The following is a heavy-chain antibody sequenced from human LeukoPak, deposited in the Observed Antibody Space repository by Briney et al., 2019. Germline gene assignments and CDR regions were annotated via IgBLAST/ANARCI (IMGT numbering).Heavy chain of an antibody. CDR1: GFTFSNYL. J-gene: IGHJ4*02. Sequence: GGSLRLSCVASGFTFSNYLMNWVRQAPGKGLEWVSGISHSGSSIYYADSVKGRFTISRDNSINTLYLQMDRLRVEDTAVYYCAMALDYWGQGTLVTVSS. CDR3: AMALDY. CDR2: ISHSGSSI. V-gene: IGHV3-23*01.